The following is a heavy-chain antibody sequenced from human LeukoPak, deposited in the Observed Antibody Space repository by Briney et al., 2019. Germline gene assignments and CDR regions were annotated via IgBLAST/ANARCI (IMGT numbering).Heavy chain of an antibody. CDR2: VSGSGGST. D-gene: IGHD3-10*01. CDR1: GFTFSSYA. V-gene: IGHV3-23*01. J-gene: IGHJ4*02. CDR3: AKDLGAWNYFDY. Sequence: PGGSLRLSCAASGFTFSSYAMSWVRQAPGKGLEWVSAVSGSGGSTYYADSVKGRFTISRDNSKNTLYLQMNSLRAEDTAVYYCAKDLGAWNYFDYWGQGTLVTVSS.